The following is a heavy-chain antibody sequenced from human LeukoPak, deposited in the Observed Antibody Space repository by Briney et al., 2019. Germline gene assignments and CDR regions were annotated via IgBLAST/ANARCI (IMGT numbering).Heavy chain of an antibody. D-gene: IGHD6-13*01. CDR2: IYYSGST. CDR3: ARDSSYSSSWGDWCFDL. J-gene: IGHJ2*01. V-gene: IGHV4-59*01. CDR1: GGSISSYY. Sequence: SETLSLTCTVSGGSISSYYWSWIRQPPGKGLEWIGYIYYSGSTNYNPSLKSRVTISVDTSKNQFSLKLSSVTAADTAVYYCARDSSYSSSWGDWCFDLWGRGTLVTVSS.